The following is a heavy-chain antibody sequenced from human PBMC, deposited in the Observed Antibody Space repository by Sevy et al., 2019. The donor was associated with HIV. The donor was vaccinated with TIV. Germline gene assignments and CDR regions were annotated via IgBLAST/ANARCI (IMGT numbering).Heavy chain of an antibody. CDR1: RFTFSSYW. J-gene: IGHJ4*02. CDR3: ARDLAAAEDY. V-gene: IGHV3-7*01. Sequence: GGSLRLSCAASRFTFSSYWMSWVRQAPGKGLEWVANIKQDGSEKYYVDSVKGRFTISRDNAKNSLYLQMNSLRAEDTAVYYCARDLAAAEDYWGQGTLVTVSS. CDR2: IKQDGSEK. D-gene: IGHD6-13*01.